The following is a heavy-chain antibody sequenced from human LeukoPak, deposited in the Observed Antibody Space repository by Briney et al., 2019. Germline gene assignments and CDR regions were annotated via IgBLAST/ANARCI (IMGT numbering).Heavy chain of an antibody. J-gene: IGHJ6*02. CDR3: ARGGSAYYYGSGSYYTLYYYYGMDV. Sequence: SETLSLTCTVSGVSISSDIYYWGWIRQPPGEGLEWIGAIHYSGSTHYKLSLKSRVTMSVDTSKNQFSLMLSSVTAADTAVYYRARGGSAYYYGSGSYYTLYYYYGMDVWGQGTTVTVSS. CDR1: GVSISSDIYY. CDR2: IHYSGST. D-gene: IGHD3-10*01. V-gene: IGHV4-39*07.